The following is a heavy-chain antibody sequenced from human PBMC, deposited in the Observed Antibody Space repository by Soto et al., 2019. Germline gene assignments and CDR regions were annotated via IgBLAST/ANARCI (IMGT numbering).Heavy chain of an antibody. CDR2: IKSKTDGGTT. Sequence: SVSNAGVNWVRQAPGKGLEWVGRIKSKTDGGTTDYAAPVKGRFTISRDDSKNTLYMQMNSLKTEDTSVYYCTTVSAGVYSYGYPTIYYWGQGTLVTVSS. CDR1: SVSNAG. CDR3: TTVSAGVYSYGYPTIYY. D-gene: IGHD5-18*01. V-gene: IGHV3-15*07. J-gene: IGHJ4*02.